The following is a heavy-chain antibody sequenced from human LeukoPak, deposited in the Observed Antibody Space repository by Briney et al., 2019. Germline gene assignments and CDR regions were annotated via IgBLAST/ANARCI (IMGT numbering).Heavy chain of an antibody. CDR1: GYTFTSYY. CDR2: INPSGGST. D-gene: IGHD3-10*01. V-gene: IGHV1-46*01. Sequence: ASVKVSCKASGYTFTSYYMHWVRQAPGQGLEWMGIINPSGGSTSYAQKFQGRVTMTRDMSTSTVYMELSSLRSEDTAVCYCARVLGWFGECDYWGQGTLVTVSS. J-gene: IGHJ4*02. CDR3: ARVLGWFGECDY.